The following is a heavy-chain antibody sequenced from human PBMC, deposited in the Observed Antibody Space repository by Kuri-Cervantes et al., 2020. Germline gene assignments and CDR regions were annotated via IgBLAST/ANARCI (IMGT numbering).Heavy chain of an antibody. CDR3: ARGGSGVFGVAPS. D-gene: IGHD3-3*01. CDR2: INSDGTST. Sequence: GESLKISCAASGFTFSSYSMNWVRQAPGKGLVWVSRINSDGTSTSYADSVKGRFTISRDNAKNTLYLQMNSLRVEDTAVYYCARGGSGVFGVAPSWGQGTLVTVSS. V-gene: IGHV3-74*01. J-gene: IGHJ4*02. CDR1: GFTFSSYS.